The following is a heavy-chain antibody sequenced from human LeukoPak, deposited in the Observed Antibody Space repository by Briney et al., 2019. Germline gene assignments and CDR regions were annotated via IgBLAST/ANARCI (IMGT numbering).Heavy chain of an antibody. D-gene: IGHD6-13*01. J-gene: IGHJ4*02. CDR1: GFTFSSYG. V-gene: IGHV3-33*01. CDR2: IWYDGSNK. Sequence: PGGSLRLSCAASGFTFSSYGMHWVREAPGKGLEWVAVIWYDGSNKYYADSVKGRFTISRDNSKNTLYLQMNSLRAEDTAVYYCARDHEQQLVPTYFDYWGQGTLVTVSS. CDR3: ARDHEQQLVPTYFDY.